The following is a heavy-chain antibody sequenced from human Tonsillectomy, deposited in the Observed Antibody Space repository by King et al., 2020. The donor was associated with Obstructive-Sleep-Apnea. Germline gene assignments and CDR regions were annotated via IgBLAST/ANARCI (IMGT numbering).Heavy chain of an antibody. CDR1: GFIFSDSV. Sequence: VQLVESGGGLVQPGGSLKLSCAASGFIFSDSVIHWVRQAPGKGLEWGGRIRSKANAYATAYAALVTGRFTVSREDSKNRAHLQMDSLKTEDTAVYYCSRSYSSSSIVKDNYGMDVWGQGTTVTVSS. CDR3: SRSYSSSSIVKDNYGMDV. CDR2: IRSKANAYAT. D-gene: IGHD6-6*01. V-gene: IGHV3-73*01. J-gene: IGHJ6*02.